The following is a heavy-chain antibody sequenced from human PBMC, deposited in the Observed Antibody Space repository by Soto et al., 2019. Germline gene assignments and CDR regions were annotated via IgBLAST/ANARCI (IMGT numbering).Heavy chain of an antibody. D-gene: IGHD6-19*01. CDR3: ARVPDKWVSGWYKYGMDV. CDR1: GDIFISNSAA. Sequence: SPTLIVSCSISGDIFISNSAAWIWIRQSPSRGLEWLGRTYYRSKWYNDYAVTVKSRITINPDTSKNQFSLQLNSVTPEDTAVYYCARVPDKWVSGWYKYGMDVCGQGTTVTVSS. V-gene: IGHV6-1*01. CDR2: TYYRSKWYN. J-gene: IGHJ6*02.